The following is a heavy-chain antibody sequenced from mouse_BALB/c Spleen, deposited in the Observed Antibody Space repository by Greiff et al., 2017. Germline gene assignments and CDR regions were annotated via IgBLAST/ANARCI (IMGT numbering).Heavy chain of an antibody. CDR3: TSYYDYDGAWFAY. Sequence: QVQLKQSGAELVRPGASVTLSCKASGYSFTDYEMHWVKQTPVHGLEWIGAIDPETGGTAYNQKFKGKATLTADKSSSTAYMELRSLTSEDSAVYYCTSYYDYDGAWFAYWGQGTLVTVSA. CDR2: IDPETGGT. D-gene: IGHD2-4*01. V-gene: IGHV1-15*01. CDR1: GYSFTDYE. J-gene: IGHJ3*01.